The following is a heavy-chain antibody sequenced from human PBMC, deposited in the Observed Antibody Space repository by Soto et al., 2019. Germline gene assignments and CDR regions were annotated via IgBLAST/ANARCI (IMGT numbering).Heavy chain of an antibody. CDR2: IYPGDSDT. CDR1: GYSFTSYW. J-gene: IGHJ4*02. CDR3: ARRRITMVRGVYYFDY. V-gene: IGHV5-51*01. D-gene: IGHD3-10*01. Sequence: GESLKISCKGSGYSFTSYWIGWVRQMPGKGLEWMGIIYPGDSDTRYSPSFQGQVTISADKSISTAYLQWSSLKASDTAMYYCARRRITMVRGVYYFDYWGQGTLVTVS.